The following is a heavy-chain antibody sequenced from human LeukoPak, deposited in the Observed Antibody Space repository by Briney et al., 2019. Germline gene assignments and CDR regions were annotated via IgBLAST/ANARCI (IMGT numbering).Heavy chain of an antibody. CDR3: ARDRAALTIFGVVTTPFDP. D-gene: IGHD3-3*01. V-gene: IGHV1-69*05. CDR1: GGTFSSYA. Sequence: SVKVSCKASGGTFSSYAISWVRQAPGQGLEWMGRIIPIFGTANYAQKFQGRVTITTDESTSTAYMELSSLRSEDTAVYYCARDRAALTIFGVVTTPFDPWGQGTLVTVSS. J-gene: IGHJ5*02. CDR2: IIPIFGTA.